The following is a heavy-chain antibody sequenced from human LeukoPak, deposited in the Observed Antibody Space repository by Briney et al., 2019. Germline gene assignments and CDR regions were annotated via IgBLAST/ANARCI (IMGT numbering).Heavy chain of an antibody. CDR3: AREYGYQTHFDY. J-gene: IGHJ4*02. D-gene: IGHD5-24*01. CDR1: GGSFSGYY. V-gene: IGHV4-59*01. Sequence: SETLSLTCAVYGGSFSGYYWSWIRQPPGKGLEWIGYIYYSGSTNYNPSLKSRVTISVDTSKNQFSLKLSSVTAADTAVYYCAREYGYQTHFDYWGQGTLVTVSS. CDR2: IYYSGST.